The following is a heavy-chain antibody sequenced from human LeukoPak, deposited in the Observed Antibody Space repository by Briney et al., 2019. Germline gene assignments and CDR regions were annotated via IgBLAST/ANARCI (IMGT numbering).Heavy chain of an antibody. V-gene: IGHV4-59*01. D-gene: IGHD5-18*01. CDR3: ARYGYSAAMVAYYGMNV. CDR2: IFYSGST. CDR1: GGSISSDY. J-gene: IGHJ6*02. Sequence: SETLSLTCTVSGGSISSDYWSWIRQPPGKGLEWIGYIFYSGSTTYNPSLKSRVTISIDTSKNQFSLKLSSVTAADTAVYYCARYGYSAAMVAYYGMNVWGLGTTVTVSS.